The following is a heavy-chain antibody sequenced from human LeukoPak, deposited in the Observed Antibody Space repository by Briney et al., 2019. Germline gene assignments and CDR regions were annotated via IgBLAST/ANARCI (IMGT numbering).Heavy chain of an antibody. CDR1: GFTFSSYS. D-gene: IGHD3-22*01. CDR2: ISSSSSTI. CDR3: ASLYTYYYDSRGYYYSSDAFDI. Sequence: GGSLRLSCAASGFTFSSYSMNWVRQAPGKGLEWVSYISSSSSTIYYADSVKGRFTISRDNAKNSLYLQMNSLRAEDTAVYYCASLYTYYYDSRGYYYSSDAFDIWGQGTMVTVSS. J-gene: IGHJ3*02. V-gene: IGHV3-48*01.